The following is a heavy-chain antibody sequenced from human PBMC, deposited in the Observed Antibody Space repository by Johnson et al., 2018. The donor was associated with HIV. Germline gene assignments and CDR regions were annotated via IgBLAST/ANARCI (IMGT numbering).Heavy chain of an antibody. J-gene: IGHJ3*02. CDR1: GFSVTSKY. Sequence: VQLVESGGGLVQPGGSLRLSCAASGFSVTSKYMSWVRQAPGKGLEWVSLINTGGDTYYADSVKGRFTISRDNSKNTLYLQMNSLRAEDTAVYYCAKFRDAFDIWGQGTMVTVSS. D-gene: IGHD2-21*01. V-gene: IGHV3-66*01. CDR3: AKFRDAFDI. CDR2: INTGGDT.